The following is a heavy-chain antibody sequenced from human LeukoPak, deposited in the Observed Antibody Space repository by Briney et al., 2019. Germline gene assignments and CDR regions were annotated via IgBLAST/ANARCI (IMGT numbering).Heavy chain of an antibody. V-gene: IGHV4-30-2*01. Sequence: PSETLSLTCTVSGGSISSGDYYWSWIRQPPGKGLEWIGYIYHTGGTYYNPSLQSRVTISVDRSKNQFSLNLSSVTAADTTVYYCARNPGPYYYYYMDVWGKGTTVTVSS. CDR1: GGSISSGDYY. J-gene: IGHJ6*03. CDR3: ARNPGPYYYYYMDV. CDR2: IYHTGGT.